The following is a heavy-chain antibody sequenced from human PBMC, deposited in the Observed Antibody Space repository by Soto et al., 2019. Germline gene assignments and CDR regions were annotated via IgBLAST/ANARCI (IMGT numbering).Heavy chain of an antibody. CDR3: ASARPKGYSYEDY. D-gene: IGHD5-18*01. CDR2: INPSGGGT. J-gene: IGHJ4*02. V-gene: IGHV1-46*01. CDR1: GYIFTSYY. Sequence: QVQLVQSGAEVKKPGASVMLSCKPSGYIFTSYYIHWVRQAPGQGLEWMGIINPSGGGTTYAQKFQGRVXXTXDXXTSTVYMELSSLRSEDTAVYYCASARPKGYSYEDYWGQGTLVTVSS.